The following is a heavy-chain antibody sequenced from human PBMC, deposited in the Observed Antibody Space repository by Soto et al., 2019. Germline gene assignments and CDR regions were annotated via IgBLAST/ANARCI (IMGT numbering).Heavy chain of an antibody. J-gene: IGHJ4*02. Sequence: QVQLVQSGAEVGKPGASVKVSCKASGYTFTTYGISWVRQAPGQGLEWMGWISTYNGNTQFAQRFKGRVTMTTDTSTSTAYMERRSLTSEDTAVYYCARDWSAEVLPDYWGQGTLVTVSS. V-gene: IGHV1-18*01. CDR1: GYTFTTYG. CDR3: ARDWSAEVLPDY. CDR2: ISTYNGNT. D-gene: IGHD3-10*01.